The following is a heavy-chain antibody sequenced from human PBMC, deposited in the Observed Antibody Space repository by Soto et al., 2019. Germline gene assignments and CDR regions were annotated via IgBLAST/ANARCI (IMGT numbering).Heavy chain of an antibody. J-gene: IGHJ5*02. Sequence: WETLSLTCTVSGGSISSYYWSWIRQPPGKGLEWIGYIYYSGSTNYNPSLKSRVTISVDTSKNQFSLKLSSVTAADTAVYYCARENNWKYSWFDPWSQGTLVTVSS. CDR1: GGSISSYY. CDR2: IYYSGST. D-gene: IGHD1-7*01. V-gene: IGHV4-59*01. CDR3: ARENNWKYSWFDP.